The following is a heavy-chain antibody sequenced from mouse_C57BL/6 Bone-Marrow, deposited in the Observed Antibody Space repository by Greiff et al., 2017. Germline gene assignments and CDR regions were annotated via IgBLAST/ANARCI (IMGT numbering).Heavy chain of an antibody. D-gene: IGHD2-2*01. CDR1: GYAFSSSW. Sequence: QVHVKQSGPELVKPGASVKISCKASGYAFSSSWMHWVKQRPGRGLEWIGRIYPGDGDTNYNGKFKGKATLTADKSSSPAYMQLSCLTSEDSAVYFCATMVTTMYYFDYWGQGTTLTVSS. CDR2: IYPGDGDT. J-gene: IGHJ2*01. V-gene: IGHV1-82*01. CDR3: ATMVTTMYYFDY.